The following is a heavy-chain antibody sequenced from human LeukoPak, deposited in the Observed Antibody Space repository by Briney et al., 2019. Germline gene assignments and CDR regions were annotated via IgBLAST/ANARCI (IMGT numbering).Heavy chain of an antibody. D-gene: IGHD4/OR15-4a*01. CDR1: GGSISSSSYY. Sequence: ASETLSLTCTVSGGSISSSSYYWGWIRQPPGKGLEWIGYIYNTGEITDYSPSLKSRVTISVDTSKNQFSLRLNSVTTADTAVYYCARMGAIAGASANVDFWGQGTLVTVSS. V-gene: IGHV4-61*05. CDR3: ARMGAIAGASANVDF. J-gene: IGHJ4*02. CDR2: IYNTGEIT.